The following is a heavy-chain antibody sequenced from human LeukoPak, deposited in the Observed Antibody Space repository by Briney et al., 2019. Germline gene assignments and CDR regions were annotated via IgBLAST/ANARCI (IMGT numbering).Heavy chain of an antibody. J-gene: IGHJ4*02. V-gene: IGHV1-46*01. CDR3: ASKRGYRYGLDY. D-gene: IGHD5-18*01. CDR1: GYTFTTYY. CDR2: INPSGGST. Sequence: ASVKVSCKASGYTFTTYYIHWVRQAPGQGLEWMGIINPSGGSTTYAQAFQGRVTMTRDTSTSTVYMELRSLRSEDTAVYYCASKRGYRYGLDYWGQGTLVTVSS.